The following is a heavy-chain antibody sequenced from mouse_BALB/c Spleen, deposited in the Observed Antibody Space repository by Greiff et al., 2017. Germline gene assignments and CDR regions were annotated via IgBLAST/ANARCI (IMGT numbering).Heavy chain of an antibody. Sequence: VQRVESGPGLVQPSQSLSITCTVSGFSLTSYGVHWVRQSPGKGLEWLGVIWSGGSTDYNAAFISRLSISKDNSKSQVFFKMNSLQADDTAIYYCARNKGYRYPWFAYWGQGTLVTVSA. CDR2: IWSGGST. J-gene: IGHJ3*01. V-gene: IGHV2-4-1*01. CDR3: ARNKGYRYPWFAY. CDR1: GFSLTSYG. D-gene: IGHD2-14*01.